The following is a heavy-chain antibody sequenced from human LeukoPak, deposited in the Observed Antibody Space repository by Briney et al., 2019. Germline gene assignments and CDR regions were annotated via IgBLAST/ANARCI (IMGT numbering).Heavy chain of an antibody. V-gene: IGHV3-30-3*01. J-gene: IGHJ4*02. D-gene: IGHD6-13*01. CDR3: ARDAENSSSWYGLFDY. CDR1: GFTFSSYA. Sequence: PGGSLRLSCAASGFTFSSYAMHWVRQAPGKGLEWVAVISYDGSNKYYADSVKGRITISRDNSKNTLYLQMNSLRAEDTAVYYCARDAENSSSWYGLFDYWGQGTLVTVSS. CDR2: ISYDGSNK.